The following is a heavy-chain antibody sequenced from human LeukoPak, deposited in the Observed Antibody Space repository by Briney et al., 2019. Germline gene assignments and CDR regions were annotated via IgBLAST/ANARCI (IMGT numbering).Heavy chain of an antibody. Sequence: SETLSLTCTVSGGSISSAYWSWIRQPPGKGLEWIGYIFYSGSSDYNPSLRSRVSISVDTSKNQFSLKLSSVTAADTAVYYCARAFRARYFDLWGRGTLVTVSS. CDR1: GGSISSAY. CDR2: IFYSGSS. D-gene: IGHD2/OR15-2a*01. V-gene: IGHV4-59*08. CDR3: ARAFRARYFDL. J-gene: IGHJ2*01.